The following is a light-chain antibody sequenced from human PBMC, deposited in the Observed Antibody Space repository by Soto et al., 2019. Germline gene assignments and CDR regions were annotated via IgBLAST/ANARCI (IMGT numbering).Light chain of an antibody. J-gene: IGKJ4*01. CDR2: GAS. Sequence: EIVLTQSPGTLSLSPGGRASLSCRGSQSVSSSFLAWYQQKPGQAPRRLIYGASSRATGIPDRFSGSGSGTDFTLTISRLEPEDVAVYYCQQYGSSPLTFGGGTKVEIK. CDR1: QSVSSSF. CDR3: QQYGSSPLT. V-gene: IGKV3-20*01.